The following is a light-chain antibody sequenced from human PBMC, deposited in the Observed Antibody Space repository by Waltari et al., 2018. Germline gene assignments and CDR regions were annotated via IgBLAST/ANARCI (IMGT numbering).Light chain of an antibody. V-gene: IGLV3-21*02. J-gene: IGLJ3*02. CDR3: HVCDANTVR. CDR2: LAS. Sequence: SSVLTQAPSVSVAPGQTATVTCGGDNIGSKSFHWYQQKPGRAPVLFVYLASDRPSGIPERFSGSKSGNAATLTISRVEAGDEADYYCHVCDANTVRFGGGTKLTVL. CDR1: NIGSKS.